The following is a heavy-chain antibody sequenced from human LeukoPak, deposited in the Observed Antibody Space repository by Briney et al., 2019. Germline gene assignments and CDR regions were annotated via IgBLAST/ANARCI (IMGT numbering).Heavy chain of an antibody. CDR2: IYYSGST. CDR1: GGSISSGGYH. CDR3: ARGAPSSSWSLYYYYYYYMDV. D-gene: IGHD6-13*01. J-gene: IGHJ6*03. V-gene: IGHV4-31*03. Sequence: SQTLSLTCTVSGGSISSGGYHWNWIRLHPQKGLEWIGYIYYSGSTSYNPSLKSRVTISVDTSKNQFSLKLSSVTAADTAVYYCARGAPSSSWSLYYYYYYYMDVWGKGTTVTVSS.